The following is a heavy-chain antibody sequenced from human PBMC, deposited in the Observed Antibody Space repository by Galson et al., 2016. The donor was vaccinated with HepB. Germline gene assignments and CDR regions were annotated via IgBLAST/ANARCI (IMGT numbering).Heavy chain of an antibody. D-gene: IGHD3-16*01. CDR1: SGYITNSNY. CDR3: TRESGAFVPFGF. CDR2: VSNKGKT. Sequence: ETLSLTCGVSSGYITNSNYWSWVRQPPGKGLEWIGEVSNKGKTNFNPSLASRLSMSFDMSTNEASLRLSFMTAEDTATYFCTRESGAFVPFGFWGQGAPVVVSS. V-gene: IGHV4-4*01. J-gene: IGHJ4*02.